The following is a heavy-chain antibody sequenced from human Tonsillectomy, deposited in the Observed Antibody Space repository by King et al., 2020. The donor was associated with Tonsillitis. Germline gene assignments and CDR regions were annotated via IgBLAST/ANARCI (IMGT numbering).Heavy chain of an antibody. V-gene: IGHV3-23*04. CDR2: ISGSGRSA. Sequence: VQLVESGGGLVQPGGSLRLSCAASGFTFSSYAMSWVRQAPGKGLEWVSAISGSGRSAYYADSVKGRFTISRDNSKNTLYLQMNSLRAEDTAVYYCAKCAFAGGGPDHYGMDVWGQGTTVTVSS. CDR3: AKCAFAGGGPDHYGMDV. D-gene: IGHD3-10*01. J-gene: IGHJ6*02. CDR1: GFTFSSYA.